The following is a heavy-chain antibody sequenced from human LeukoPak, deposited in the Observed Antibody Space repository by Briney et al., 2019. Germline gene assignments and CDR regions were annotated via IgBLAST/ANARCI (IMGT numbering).Heavy chain of an antibody. V-gene: IGHV3-7*03. CDR1: GLSFSTSW. CDR3: AKDLEIVVVPAAIAARNNWFDP. J-gene: IGHJ5*02. CDR2: INPDESEK. D-gene: IGHD2-2*01. Sequence: GGSLRLSCAVSGLSFSTSWMDWVRQAPGKGLEWVASINPDESEKYSAGSVKGRFTISRDNAKNSLFLQMNSLRAEDTAVYYCAKDLEIVVVPAAIAARNNWFDPWGQGTLVTVSS.